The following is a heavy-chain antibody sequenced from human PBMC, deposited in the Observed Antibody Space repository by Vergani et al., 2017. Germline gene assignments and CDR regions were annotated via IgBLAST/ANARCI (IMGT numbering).Heavy chain of an antibody. CDR1: GFTFSSYA. CDR2: ISGSGGST. V-gene: IGHV3-23*01. Sequence: EVQLLESGGGLVQPGGSLRLSCAASGFTFSSYAKSWVRQAPGKGLEWVSAISGSGGSTYYADSVKGRFTISRDNSKNTLYLQMNSLRAEDTAVYYCAKYRYDRSGYSYYFDYWGQGTLVTVSS. CDR3: AKYRYDRSGYSYYFDY. D-gene: IGHD3-22*01. J-gene: IGHJ4*02.